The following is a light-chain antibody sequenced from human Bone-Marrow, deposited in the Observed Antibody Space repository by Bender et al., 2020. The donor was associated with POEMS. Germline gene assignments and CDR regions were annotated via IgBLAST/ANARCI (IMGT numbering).Light chain of an antibody. CDR3: SAWDGILNGWV. CDR2: VNT. Sequence: QSVLTQPPSASGTPGQRVTISCSGSSSNIGTGYDVHWYQQLPGAAPKLLIYVNTNRPSGVPDRFSGSKSGTSASLAISGLQSEDEADYFCSAWDGILNGWVFGGGTELTVL. CDR1: SSNIGTGYD. V-gene: IGLV1-44*01. J-gene: IGLJ3*02.